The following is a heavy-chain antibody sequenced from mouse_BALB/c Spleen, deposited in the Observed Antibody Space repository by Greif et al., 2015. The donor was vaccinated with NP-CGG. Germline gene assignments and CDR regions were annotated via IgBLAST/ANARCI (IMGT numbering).Heavy chain of an antibody. D-gene: IGHD2-14*01. CDR2: INPSNGRT. J-gene: IGHJ4*01. Sequence: QVQLQQSGAELVKPGASVKLSCKASGYTFTSYWMHWVKQRPGQGLEWIGEINPSNGRTNYNEKFKSKATLTVDKSSSTAYMQLSSLTSEDSAVYYCARRDRYDNYYAMDYWGQGTSVTVSS. CDR1: GYTFTSYW. V-gene: IGHV1S81*02. CDR3: ARRDRYDNYYAMDY.